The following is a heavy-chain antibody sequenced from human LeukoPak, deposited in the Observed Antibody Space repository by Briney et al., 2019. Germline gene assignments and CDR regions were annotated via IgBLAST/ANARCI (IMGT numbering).Heavy chain of an antibody. CDR3: ARDLEWSTAIFGVVKYYYYMDV. Sequence: ASVKVSCKASGYTFTSYGISWVRQAPGQGLEWMGWISAYNGNTNYAQKLQGRVTMTTDTSTSTAYMELRSLRSDDTAVYYCARDLEWSTAIFGVVKYYYYMDVWGKGTTVTVSS. J-gene: IGHJ6*03. D-gene: IGHD3-3*01. CDR1: GYTFTSYG. CDR2: ISAYNGNT. V-gene: IGHV1-18*01.